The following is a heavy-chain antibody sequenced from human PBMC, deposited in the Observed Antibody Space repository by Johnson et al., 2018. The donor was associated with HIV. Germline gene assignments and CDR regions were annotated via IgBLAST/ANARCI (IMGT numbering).Heavy chain of an antibody. J-gene: IGHJ3*02. D-gene: IGHD3-16*01. CDR3: ARDPGWGAFDI. CDR2: INWNGGST. CDR1: GFTFEDYG. Sequence: EVQLVESGGGVVRPGGSLRLSCAVSGFTFEDYGISWVRQAPGKGLEWVSDINWNGGSTDYADSVKGRFTISRDNGKNSLYMQMDRLRAEDTAIYYGARDPGWGAFDIWGQGTMVTVSS. V-gene: IGHV3-20*04.